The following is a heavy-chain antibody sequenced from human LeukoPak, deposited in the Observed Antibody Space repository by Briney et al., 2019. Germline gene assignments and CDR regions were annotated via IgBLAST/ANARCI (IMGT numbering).Heavy chain of an antibody. J-gene: IGHJ4*02. V-gene: IGHV3-23*01. Sequence: GGSLTLPCAVSGITFTTIDGRWVRLAPGKGLEWVSTITKSGGSTYYADSVKGRFTISRDNSKDTLFLQMNSLRAEDTAVYYCANVVGGYWGQGTLVTVSS. CDR3: ANVVGGY. CDR1: GITFTTID. D-gene: IGHD2-21*01. CDR2: ITKSGGST.